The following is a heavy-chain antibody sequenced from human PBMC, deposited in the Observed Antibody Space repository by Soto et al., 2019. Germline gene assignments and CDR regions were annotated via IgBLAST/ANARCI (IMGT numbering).Heavy chain of an antibody. CDR2: ISGSGGST. Sequence: GGSLRLSCAASGFTFSSYAMSWVRQAPGKGLEWVSAISGSGGSTYYADSVKGRFTISRDNSKNTLYLQMNSLRAEDTAVYYCAKGDSDIVVVPAAIYFDYWGQGTLVTVSS. D-gene: IGHD2-2*01. J-gene: IGHJ4*02. CDR3: AKGDSDIVVVPAAIYFDY. CDR1: GFTFSSYA. V-gene: IGHV3-23*01.